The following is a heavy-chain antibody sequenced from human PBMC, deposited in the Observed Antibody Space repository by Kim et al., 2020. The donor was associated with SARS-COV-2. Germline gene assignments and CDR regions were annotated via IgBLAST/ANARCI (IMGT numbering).Heavy chain of an antibody. CDR3: ASLDYGDYDEAFDL. CDR1: SGTITGY. Sequence: SETLSLTCAVSSGTITGYWSWIRQPPEKSLEWIVFVLHTGGATYNPSLKSRVTMSIDTSRKQISLRMTFLTAADTDIYYYASLDYGDYDEAFDLWGPGT. CDR2: VLHTGGA. J-gene: IGHJ3*01. V-gene: IGHV4-59*08. D-gene: IGHD4-17*01.